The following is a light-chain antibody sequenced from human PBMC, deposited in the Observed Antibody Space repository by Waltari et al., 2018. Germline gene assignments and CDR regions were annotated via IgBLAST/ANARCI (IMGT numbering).Light chain of an antibody. CDR3: CLYTTNFYV. V-gene: IGLV2-18*01. CDR1: SNDVGPFDR. J-gene: IGLJ1*01. Sequence: QSALTQPPSVSGSPGQSVTISCTGTSNDVGPFDRVSWYQQPPGPAPKLLIFEVSNRPPGGPDRFSGSASGNTASLTISGLQAEDEADYYCCLYTTNFYVFAPATKVTVL. CDR2: EVS.